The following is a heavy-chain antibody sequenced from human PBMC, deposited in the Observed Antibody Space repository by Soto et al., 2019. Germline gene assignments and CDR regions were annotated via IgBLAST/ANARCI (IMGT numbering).Heavy chain of an antibody. Sequence: PGGSLRLSCSDSGFTYGMTWVRQAPGKGLEWVSTVSGSGGGTYYADSVKGRFTISRVNSKNTMYLQMSNLRAEDTAVYFCARIGPYCGGDCYPDFDFWGLGTPVTVSS. CDR1: GFTYG. CDR2: VSGSGGGT. V-gene: IGHV3-23*01. D-gene: IGHD2-21*02. J-gene: IGHJ4*02. CDR3: ARIGPYCGGDCYPDFDF.